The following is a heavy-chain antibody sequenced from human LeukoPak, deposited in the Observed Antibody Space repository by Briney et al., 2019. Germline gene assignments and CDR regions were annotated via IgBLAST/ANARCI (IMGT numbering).Heavy chain of an antibody. V-gene: IGHV1-69*01. CDR2: IIPIFGTA. J-gene: IGHJ4*02. CDR1: GGTFSSYA. CDR3: ASHSRPSRYFDY. Sequence: SVKVSSTASGGTFSSYAISWVRQAPGQGLEWRGEIIPIFGTANYAQKFQGRVTITADESTSTAYMELISLRSEDTAVYYCASHSRPSRYFDYWRQGTLVTVSS.